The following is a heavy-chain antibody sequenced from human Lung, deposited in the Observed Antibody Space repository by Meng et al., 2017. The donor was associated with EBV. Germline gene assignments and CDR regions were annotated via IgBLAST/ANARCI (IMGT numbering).Heavy chain of an antibody. Sequence: QVRLVQCGSELKKPGASVKVSCKASGSTFTSYAMNWVRQAPGQGLEWMGWINTNTGNPTYAQGFTGRFVFSLDTSVSTAYLQISSLKAADTAVYYCARLYCSGGSCYTIDYWGQGTLVTVSS. CDR2: INTNTGNP. CDR3: ARLYCSGGSCYTIDY. V-gene: IGHV7-4-1*02. D-gene: IGHD2-15*01. J-gene: IGHJ4*02. CDR1: GSTFTSYA.